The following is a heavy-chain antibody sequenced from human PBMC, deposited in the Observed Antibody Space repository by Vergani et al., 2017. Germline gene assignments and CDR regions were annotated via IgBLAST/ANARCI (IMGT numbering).Heavy chain of an antibody. CDR2: ISGSGGST. Sequence: EVQLLESGGGLVQPGGSLRLSCAASGFTFSSYAMSWVRQAPGKGLEWVSAISGSGGSTYYADSVKGRFTISRDNSKNTLYLQMNSLRAEDTAVYYCARERHENNWNYVLGIGGYYYYGMDVWGQGTTVTVSS. D-gene: IGHD1-7*01. J-gene: IGHJ6*02. CDR3: ARERHENNWNYVLGIGGYYYYGMDV. V-gene: IGHV3-23*01. CDR1: GFTFSSYA.